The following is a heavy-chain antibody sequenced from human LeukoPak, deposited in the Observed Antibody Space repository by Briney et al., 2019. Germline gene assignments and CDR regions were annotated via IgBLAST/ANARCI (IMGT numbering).Heavy chain of an antibody. CDR2: INHSGST. CDR3: ARDSGGVGGSTVTYFDY. J-gene: IGHJ4*02. D-gene: IGHD4-17*01. V-gene: IGHV4-34*01. Sequence: GSLRLSCAASGFTFSSYAMSWVRQAPGKGLEWIGEINHSGSTNYNPSLKSRVTISVDTSKNQFSLKLSSVTAADTAVYYCARDSGGVGGSTVTYFDYWGQGTLVTVSS. CDR1: GFTFSSYA.